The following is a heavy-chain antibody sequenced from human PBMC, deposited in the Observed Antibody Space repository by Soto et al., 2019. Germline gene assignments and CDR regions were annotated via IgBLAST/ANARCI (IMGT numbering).Heavy chain of an antibody. V-gene: IGHV3-23*01. Sequence: PGGSLRLSCAASGFTFSSYAMSWVRQAPGKGLEWVSAISGSGGSTYYADSVKGRFTISRDNSKNTLYLQMNSPRAEDTAVYYCAKVNCYDSSGYDWYFDLWGRGTLVTVSS. J-gene: IGHJ2*01. D-gene: IGHD3-22*01. CDR1: GFTFSSYA. CDR3: AKVNCYDSSGYDWYFDL. CDR2: ISGSGGST.